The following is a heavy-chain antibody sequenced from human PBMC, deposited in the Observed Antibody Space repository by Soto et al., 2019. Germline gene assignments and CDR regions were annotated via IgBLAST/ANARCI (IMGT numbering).Heavy chain of an antibody. V-gene: IGHV3-7*01. CDR2: IKQDGSEK. D-gene: IGHD6-19*01. CDR1: GFTFSSYW. CDR3: ASYSPLFGAIALAGTGYYF. J-gene: IGHJ4*02. Sequence: PGGSLRLSCAASGFTFSSYWMSWVRQAPGKGLEWVANIKQDGSEKYYVDSVKGRFTISRDNAKNSLYLQMNSLRAEDTAVYYCASYSPLFGAIALAGTGYYFCGQGTLVTVSS.